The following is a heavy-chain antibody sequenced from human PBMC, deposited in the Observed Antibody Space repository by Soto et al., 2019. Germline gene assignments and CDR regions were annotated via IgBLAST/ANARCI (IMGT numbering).Heavy chain of an antibody. J-gene: IGHJ4*02. V-gene: IGHV3-66*01. CDR2: IYSDGST. CDR3: ARYSGWFGFDN. D-gene: IGHD5-12*01. Sequence: EVQLVESGGGLVQPGGSLRLSCAASGLTISSKYMSWVRQAPGKGLEWVSVIYSDGSTYHADSMKGRFTISRDNSKTTLYLQMNSLRAEDTAVYYCARYSGWFGFDNWGQGTLVTVSS. CDR1: GLTISSKY.